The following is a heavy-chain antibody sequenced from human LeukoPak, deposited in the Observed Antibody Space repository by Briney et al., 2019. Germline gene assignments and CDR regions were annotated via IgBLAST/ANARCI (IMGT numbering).Heavy chain of an antibody. CDR2: MSYSGTN. Sequence: SETLSLTFIVSVGSVRSHYWNWIRQPPGKGLEWIGFMSYSGTNDYNPSLKSRVSISIDTSRNRVSLRLSSVTAADTAYYRCARGGRDGPVDFGGQGTLVTVSS. J-gene: IGHJ4*02. D-gene: IGHD5-24*01. CDR3: ARGGRDGPVDF. CDR1: VGSVRSHY. V-gene: IGHV4-59*02.